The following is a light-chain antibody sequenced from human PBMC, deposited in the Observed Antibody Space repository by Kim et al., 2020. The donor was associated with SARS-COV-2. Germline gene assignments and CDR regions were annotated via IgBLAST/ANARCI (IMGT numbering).Light chain of an antibody. CDR1: KLGNKY. CDR2: QDT. J-gene: IGLJ2*01. Sequence: SYELTQPPSVSVSPGQTASITCSGDKLGNKYVCWYQQKPGQSPVLVIYQDTKRPSGIPERFSGSNSGNTATLTISGTQAMDGADYYCQAWDSSTAVFGGGTKVTVL. CDR3: QAWDSSTAV. V-gene: IGLV3-1*01.